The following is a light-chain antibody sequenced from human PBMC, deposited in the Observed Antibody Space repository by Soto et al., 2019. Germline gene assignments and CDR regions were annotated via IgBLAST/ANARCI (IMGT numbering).Light chain of an antibody. CDR1: ESISSW. V-gene: IGKV1-5*03. CDR3: QQYKGHRRT. J-gene: IGKJ1*01. Sequence: GDTVTITCRASESISSWLAWYQQKPGKAPKLLINKASSLESGVPSRFSGSGYGTEFNLTISSLQTDDFATYYCQQYKGHRRTFGQGTKVDIK. CDR2: KAS.